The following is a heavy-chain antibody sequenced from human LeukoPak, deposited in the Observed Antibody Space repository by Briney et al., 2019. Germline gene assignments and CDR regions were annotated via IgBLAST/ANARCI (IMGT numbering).Heavy chain of an antibody. J-gene: IGHJ4*02. Sequence: GGSLRLSCAASGFMFPNHWMTWVRQAPGKGLEWVANINERGSETYYADYVKGRFTISRDNTKKSLFLQLNSLSVEDTAMYYCSKDYSFSNFNWGQGTLVTVSS. CDR1: GFMFPNHW. V-gene: IGHV3-7*01. D-gene: IGHD2-15*01. CDR3: SKDYSFSNFN. CDR2: INERGSET.